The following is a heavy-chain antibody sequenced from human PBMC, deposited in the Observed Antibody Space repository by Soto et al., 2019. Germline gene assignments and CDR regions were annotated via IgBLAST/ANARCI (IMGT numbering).Heavy chain of an antibody. J-gene: IGHJ4*02. V-gene: IGHV1-18*04. Sequence: QVHLVQSGGEVKKPGASVKVSCKASGYTFNRHGITWVRQAPGQGLEWMGWISGYNGDINYEQKFQGRVTLSSDTLTSTVYLELKSLRFDDTAVYYCARVRIVGARVIDFWGQGTLVTVSS. CDR3: ARVRIVGARVIDF. CDR1: GYTFNRHG. CDR2: ISGYNGDI. D-gene: IGHD1-26*01.